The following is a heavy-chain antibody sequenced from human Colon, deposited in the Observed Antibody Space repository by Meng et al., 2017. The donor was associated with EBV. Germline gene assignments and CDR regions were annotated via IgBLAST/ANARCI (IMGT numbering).Heavy chain of an antibody. CDR3: ARGKQDAWELLAY. Sequence: QGQLEESGPGLVMPSGTLSLTCGVSGVSISSNFRWTWVRQPPGKGLEWIGDIDDSGSTNYNPSLNSRISISLDKSKNHFSLKVNSVTAADTAVYYCARGKQDAWELLAYWGQGALVTVSS. J-gene: IGHJ4*02. CDR1: GVSISSNFR. CDR2: IDDSGST. D-gene: IGHD1-26*01. V-gene: IGHV4-4*02.